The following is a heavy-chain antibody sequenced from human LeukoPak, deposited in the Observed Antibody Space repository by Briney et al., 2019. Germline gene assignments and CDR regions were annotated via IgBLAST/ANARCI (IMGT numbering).Heavy chain of an antibody. V-gene: IGHV3-23*01. CDR3: AKCQLLWFGERVSCYFDY. D-gene: IGHD3-10*01. Sequence: GGSLRLSCAASGFTFSSYAMSWVRQAPGKGLEWVSAISGSGGSTYYADSVKGRFTISRDNSKNTLYLQMNSLRAEDTAVYYCAKCQLLWFGERVSCYFDYWGQGTLVTVSS. J-gene: IGHJ4*02. CDR1: GFTFSSYA. CDR2: ISGSGGST.